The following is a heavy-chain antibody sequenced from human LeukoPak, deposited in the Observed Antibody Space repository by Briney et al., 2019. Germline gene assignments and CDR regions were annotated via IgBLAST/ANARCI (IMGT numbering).Heavy chain of an antibody. CDR3: ARFSRVSTPVYNMDV. Sequence: GGSPRLSCTASGFSFSGYWMYWVRRAPGRGLVWVSRINSDGISISYADSVKGRFTISRDSAKNTLYLQMNSLRAEDTAVYYCARFSRVSTPVYNMDVWGQGTTVTVSS. V-gene: IGHV3-74*01. CDR2: INSDGISI. CDR1: GFSFSGYW. J-gene: IGHJ6*02. D-gene: IGHD6-6*01.